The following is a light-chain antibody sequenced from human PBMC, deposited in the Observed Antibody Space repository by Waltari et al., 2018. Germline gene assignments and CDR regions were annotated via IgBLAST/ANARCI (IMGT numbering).Light chain of an antibody. J-gene: IGKJ4*01. CDR1: QSVSSN. CDR2: GAS. CDR3: QQYNNWPQT. Sequence: EIVMTQSPATLSVSTGERATLSCRASQSVSSNLAWYQQKPGQAPRLLIYGASTRATGIPARFSGSGSGTEFTLTISSLQSEDFAVYYCQQYNNWPQTFGGGAKVEIK. V-gene: IGKV3-15*01.